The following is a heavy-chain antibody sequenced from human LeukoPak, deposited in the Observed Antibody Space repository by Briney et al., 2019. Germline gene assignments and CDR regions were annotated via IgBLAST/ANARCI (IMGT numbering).Heavy chain of an antibody. CDR1: GFTFSSYG. CDR2: LSYDGSNT. D-gene: IGHD5-24*01. J-gene: IGHJ6*02. CDR3: AKGRGDGYNPYYYGMDV. Sequence: GGSLRLSCAASGFTFSSYGMHWVRQAPGKGLEWVAVLSYDGSNTYYADSVKGRFTISRDTSKNTLYLQMNSLKAEDTAVYYCAKGRGDGYNPYYYGMDVWGQGTTVTVSS. V-gene: IGHV3-30*18.